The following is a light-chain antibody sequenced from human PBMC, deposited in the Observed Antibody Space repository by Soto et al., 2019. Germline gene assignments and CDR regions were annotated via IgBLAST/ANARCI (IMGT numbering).Light chain of an antibody. CDR3: QQYDTYPIT. CDR1: QSISSW. J-gene: IGKJ5*01. Sequence: DIQMTQSPSTLSASVGDRVTITCRASQSISSWLAWYQQKPGKAPKLLINGASNLESGVPSRFSGSGSGTKFTLTINSLQPDDFATYYCQQYDTYPITFGQGTRLEIK. V-gene: IGKV1-5*01. CDR2: GAS.